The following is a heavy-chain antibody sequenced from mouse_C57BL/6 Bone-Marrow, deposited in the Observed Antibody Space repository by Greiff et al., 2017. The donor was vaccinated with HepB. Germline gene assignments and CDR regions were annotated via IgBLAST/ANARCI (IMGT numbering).Heavy chain of an antibody. CDR1: GFTFSSYA. V-gene: IGHV5S21*01. CDR3: TRGSIYYDYEGFAY. CDR2: ISSGGDYI. D-gene: IGHD2-4*01. Sequence: EVKLVESGEGLVKPGGSLKLSCAASGFTFSSYAMSWVRQTPEKRLEWVAYISSGGDYIYYADTVKGRFTISRANARNTLYLQMSSLKSEDTARYYCTRGSIYYDYEGFAYWGQGTLVTVSA. J-gene: IGHJ3*01.